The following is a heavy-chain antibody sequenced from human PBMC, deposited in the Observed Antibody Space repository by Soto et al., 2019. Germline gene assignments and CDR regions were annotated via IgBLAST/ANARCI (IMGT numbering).Heavy chain of an antibody. J-gene: IGHJ4*02. CDR3: ARDLRGYSRYDYLDY. V-gene: IGHV4-31*03. CDR2: SYYTGSS. CDR1: GGSISSGGYY. D-gene: IGHD5-12*01. Sequence: SETLFLTPTVSGGSISSGGYYLGWVPQHPGKGLEWVGYSYYTGSSYYNPSLKSRVTISVDASKNQLSLRLASVTAADTAVYYCARDLRGYSRYDYLDYWGQGIPVTVS.